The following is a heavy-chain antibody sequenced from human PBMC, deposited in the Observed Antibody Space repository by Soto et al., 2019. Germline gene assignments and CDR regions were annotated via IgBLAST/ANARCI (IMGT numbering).Heavy chain of an antibody. CDR1: GYTFTSYA. CDR2: INAGNGNT. V-gene: IGHV1-3*01. D-gene: IGHD5-12*01. CDR3: ARVSGYYLPDY. J-gene: IGHJ4*02. Sequence: ASVQVSCKASGYTFTSYAMHWVRQAPGQRLEWMGWINAGNGNTKYSQKFQGRVTITRDTSASTAYMELSSLRSEDTAGYYCARVSGYYLPDYWGQGTLVTVSS.